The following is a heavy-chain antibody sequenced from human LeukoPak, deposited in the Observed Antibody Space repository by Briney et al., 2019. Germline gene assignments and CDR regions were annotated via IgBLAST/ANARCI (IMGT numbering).Heavy chain of an antibody. CDR3: ANHDYGDYYFDY. Sequence: RQAPGKGLEXVSAISGSGGSTYYADSVKGRFTISRDNSKNTLYLQMNSLRAEDTAVYYCANHDYGDYYFDYWGQGTLVTVSS. D-gene: IGHD4-17*01. V-gene: IGHV3-23*01. CDR2: ISGSGGST. J-gene: IGHJ4*02.